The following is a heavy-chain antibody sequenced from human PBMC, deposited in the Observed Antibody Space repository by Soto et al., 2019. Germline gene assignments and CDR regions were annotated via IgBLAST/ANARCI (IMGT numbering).Heavy chain of an antibody. CDR2: IGPSDSYT. CDR3: ARHKEFDRRGYAMED. D-gene: IGHD3-22*01. CDR1: GYSFTRHW. Sequence: PGESLKISCQGSGYSFTRHWITWVRQVPGKGLERMGRIGPSDSYTFYWPSFEGHVTISADKSINTAYLQWSGLKASDTAMYYCARHKEFDRRGYAMEDSGHGTTVTVS. V-gene: IGHV5-10-1*01. J-gene: IGHJ6*01.